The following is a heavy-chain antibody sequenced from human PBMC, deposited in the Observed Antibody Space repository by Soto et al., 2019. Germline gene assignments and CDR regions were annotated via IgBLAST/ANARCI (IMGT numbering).Heavy chain of an antibody. J-gene: IGHJ5*02. Sequence: LSLTCTVSGGSISSGGYYWSWIRQHPGKGLEWIGYIYYSGSTYYNPSLKSRVTISVDTSKNQFSLKLSSVTAADTAVYYCARETYYYDSSGPKYNWFDPWGQGTLVTVSS. CDR1: GGSISSGGYY. V-gene: IGHV4-31*03. CDR3: ARETYYYDSSGPKYNWFDP. D-gene: IGHD3-22*01. CDR2: IYYSGST.